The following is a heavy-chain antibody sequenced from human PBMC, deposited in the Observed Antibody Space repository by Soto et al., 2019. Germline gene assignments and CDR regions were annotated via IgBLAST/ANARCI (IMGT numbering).Heavy chain of an antibody. V-gene: IGHV1-8*01. CDR2: MNPQTGNT. CDR1: GYTFTRYY. D-gene: IGHD6-6*01. J-gene: IGHJ6*03. CDR3: ARLSEESSSSNYYYFYMDV. Sequence: QVQLVQSGSEGKEPGASMKISCQASGYTFTRYYITWVRQATGQGLEWMGWMNPQTGNTAYAEKFQGRVTMTRSTSINTAYMELSALRSEDTAVYHCARLSEESSSSNYYYFYMDVWGKGSTVTVSS.